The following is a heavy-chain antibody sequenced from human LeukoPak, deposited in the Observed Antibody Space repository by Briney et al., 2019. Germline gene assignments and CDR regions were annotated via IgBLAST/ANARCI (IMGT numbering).Heavy chain of an antibody. Sequence: SETLSLTCTVSGGSISSGGYYWSWIRQHPGKGLEWIGYIYYSGSTYYNPSLKSRVTISVDTSKNQFSLKLSSVTAADTAVYYCARGDYSSRGLDYWGQGTLVTVSS. CDR3: ARGDYSSRGLDY. V-gene: IGHV4-31*03. CDR2: IYYSGST. D-gene: IGHD6-13*01. J-gene: IGHJ4*02. CDR1: GGSISSGGYY.